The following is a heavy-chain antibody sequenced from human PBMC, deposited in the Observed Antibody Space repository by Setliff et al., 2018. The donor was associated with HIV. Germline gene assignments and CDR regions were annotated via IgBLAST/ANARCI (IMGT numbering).Heavy chain of an antibody. CDR1: GYSFTSYW. D-gene: IGHD5-18*01. V-gene: IGHV5-51*01. Sequence: PGESLKISCQGSGYSFTSYWIAWVRQMPGKGLEWMGIPGDSDTRYSPSFQGQVTISADKSISTAYLQWRSLQASDTAVYYCARRTRRRGSSYGNIDYWGQGTLVTVPQ. J-gene: IGHJ4*02. CDR3: ARRTRRRGSSYGNIDY. CDR2: PGDSDT.